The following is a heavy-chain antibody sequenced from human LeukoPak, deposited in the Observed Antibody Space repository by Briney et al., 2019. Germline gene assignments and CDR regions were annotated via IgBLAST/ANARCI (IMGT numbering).Heavy chain of an antibody. CDR1: GGSFSSHT. CDR2: IIPTVGVA. CDR3: ARVRDFWSGYYIPAYYYYYMDV. J-gene: IGHJ6*03. D-gene: IGHD3-3*01. Sequence: SVKVSCKASGGSFSSHTINWVRQAPGQGLEWVGNIIPTVGVAYYAQSFQGRVTITADKSTNTASMELSSLRSEDTAIYYCARVRDFWSGYYIPAYYYYYMDVWGKGTTVTVSS. V-gene: IGHV1-69*02.